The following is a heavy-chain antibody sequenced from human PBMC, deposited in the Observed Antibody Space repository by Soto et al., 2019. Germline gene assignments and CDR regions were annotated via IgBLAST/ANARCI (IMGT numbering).Heavy chain of an antibody. CDR3: ARYCSGGSCLMSYFDY. V-gene: IGHV4-31*03. J-gene: IGHJ4*02. Sequence: PSETLSLTCTVSGGSISTETVYWSWIRQHPGKGLEWIGYMYHRGSTYYSPSLKSRVSISKDTSKNQFSLMLSSVTAADTAVYYCARYCSGGSCLMSYFDYWGQGALVTVSS. CDR2: MYHRGST. CDR1: GGSISTETVY. D-gene: IGHD2-15*01.